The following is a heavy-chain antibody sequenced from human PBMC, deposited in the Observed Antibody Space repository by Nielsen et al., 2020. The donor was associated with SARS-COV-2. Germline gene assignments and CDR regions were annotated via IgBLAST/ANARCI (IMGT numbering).Heavy chain of an antibody. J-gene: IGHJ3*01. D-gene: IGHD1-1*01. CDR1: GFTFGNYA. Sequence: GGSLRLSCAASGFTFGNYAMHWVRQAPGKGLEWVAIISYDGNTKYRPDSVEGRFTISRDNGKDSLYVQLNNLRAGDTAVYYCARGRHGMNWNDRGTVDLWGQGTMVTVSS. CDR2: ISYDGNTK. CDR3: ARGRHGMNWNDRGTVDL. V-gene: IGHV3-30*14.